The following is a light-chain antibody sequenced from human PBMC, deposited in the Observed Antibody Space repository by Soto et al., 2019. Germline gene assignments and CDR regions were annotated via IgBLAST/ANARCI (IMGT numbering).Light chain of an antibody. J-gene: IGKJ4*01. CDR2: EAS. V-gene: IGKV3-11*01. CDR3: QQQINWPIT. CDR1: QTVSSS. Sequence: EIVLTQSPATLSLSPGERATLFCRASQTVSSSLAWYQQKPGQAPRLLIYEASNRATGIPDRFSGSGSGADFTLTISSLEPQDFALYYCQQQINWPITFGGGTKVEIK.